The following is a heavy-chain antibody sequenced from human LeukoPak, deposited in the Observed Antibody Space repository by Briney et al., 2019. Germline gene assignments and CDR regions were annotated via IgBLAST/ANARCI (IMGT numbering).Heavy chain of an antibody. CDR3: ATDLSRHTAMVFDY. Sequence: ASVKVSCKVSGYTLTELSMHWVRQAPGKGLEWMGGSDPEDGETIYAQKFQGRVTMTEDTSTDTAYMELSSLRSEDTAVYYCATDLSRHTAMVFDYWGQGTLVTVSS. J-gene: IGHJ4*02. CDR2: SDPEDGET. D-gene: IGHD5-18*01. CDR1: GYTLTELS. V-gene: IGHV1-24*01.